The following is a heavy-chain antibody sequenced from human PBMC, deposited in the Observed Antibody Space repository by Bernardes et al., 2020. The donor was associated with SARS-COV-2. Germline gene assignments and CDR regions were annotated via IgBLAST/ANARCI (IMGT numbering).Heavy chain of an antibody. D-gene: IGHD5-18*01. CDR3: ARGIQLWFNFDI. Sequence: SETLSLTCTVSGGSTNSGGYYWSWIRQRPGEGLEWIGYIYYSGSTYYTPSLKSRVTISLDTSQNQFSLKLSSVTAADTAVYYCARGIQLWFNFDIWGQGTLVTVSS. CDR1: GGSTNSGGYY. J-gene: IGHJ4*02. V-gene: IGHV4-31*03. CDR2: IYYSGST.